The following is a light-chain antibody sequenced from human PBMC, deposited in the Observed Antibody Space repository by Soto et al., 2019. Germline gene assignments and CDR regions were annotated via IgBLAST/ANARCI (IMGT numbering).Light chain of an antibody. J-gene: IGLJ3*02. CDR1: SSDVGAYNY. V-gene: IGLV2-11*01. CDR2: DVS. CDR3: SSYTSSSTRV. Sequence: QSALTQPRSVSGSPGQSVTISCTGTSSDVGAYNYVSWYQQHPGKAPKLMTYDVSKRPSGVPDRFSGSKSGNTASLTISGLQAEDEADYYCSSYTSSSTRVFGGGTKLTVL.